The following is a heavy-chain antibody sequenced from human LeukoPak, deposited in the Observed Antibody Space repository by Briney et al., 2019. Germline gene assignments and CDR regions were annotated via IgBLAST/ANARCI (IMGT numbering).Heavy chain of an antibody. CDR1: GFTVSSNY. V-gene: IGHV3-53*01. D-gene: IGHD5-24*01. J-gene: IGHJ4*02. CDR2: IYSGT. Sequence: GGSLRLSCAASGFTVSSNYMSWVRQAPGKGLEWVSVIYSGTYYADSVKGRFTISRDNSKNTLYLQMNSLRAEDTAVYYCASGGGRRWLQPSDYWGQGTLVTVSS. CDR3: ASGGGRRWLQPSDY.